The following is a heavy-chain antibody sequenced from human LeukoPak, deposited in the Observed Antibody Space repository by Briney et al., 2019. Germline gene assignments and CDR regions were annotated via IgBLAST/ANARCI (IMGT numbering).Heavy chain of an antibody. V-gene: IGHV3-21*01. CDR3: ARALRGQQLPTGFDY. J-gene: IGHJ4*02. CDR1: GFTFSSYS. CDR2: ISSSSSYI. D-gene: IGHD6-13*01. Sequence: PGGSLRLSCAASGFTFSSYSMNWVRQAPGKGLEWVSSISSSSSYIYYADSVKGRFTISRDNAKNSLYLQMNSLRAEDTAVYYCARALRGQQLPTGFDYWGQGTLVTVSS.